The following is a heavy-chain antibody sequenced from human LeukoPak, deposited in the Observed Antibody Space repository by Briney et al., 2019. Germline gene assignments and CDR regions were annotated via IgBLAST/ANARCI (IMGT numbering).Heavy chain of an antibody. CDR2: ISYDGSNK. J-gene: IGHJ3*02. V-gene: IGHV3-30*18. Sequence: PGGSLRLSCAASGFTFSSYGMHWVRQAPGKGLEWVAVISYDGSNKYYADSVKGRFTISRDNSKNTLYLQMNSLRAEDTAVYYCAKPHKTDNDAFDIWGQGTMVTVSS. CDR1: GFTFSSYG. CDR3: AKPHKTDNDAFDI.